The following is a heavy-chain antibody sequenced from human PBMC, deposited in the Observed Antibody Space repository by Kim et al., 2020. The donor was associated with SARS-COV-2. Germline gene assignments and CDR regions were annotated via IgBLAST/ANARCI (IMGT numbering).Heavy chain of an antibody. CDR1: GFTFSSYS. CDR3: ARGGLYYYGSGGGY. Sequence: GGSLRLSCAASGFTFSSYSMNWVRQAPGKGLEWVSYISSSSSTIYYADSVKGRFTISRDNAKNSLYLQMNSLRAEDTAVYYCARGGLYYYGSGGGYWGQGTLVTVSS. J-gene: IGHJ4*02. D-gene: IGHD3-10*01. V-gene: IGHV3-48*04. CDR2: ISSSSSTI.